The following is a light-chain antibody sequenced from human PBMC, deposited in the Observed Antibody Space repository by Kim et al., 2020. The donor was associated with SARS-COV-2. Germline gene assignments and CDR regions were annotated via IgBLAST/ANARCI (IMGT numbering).Light chain of an antibody. V-gene: IGKV3-15*01. J-gene: IGKJ4*01. CDR1: QSVTSN. Sequence: ETVMTQSPATLSLSPGERATLSCRASQSVTSNLAWYQQKPGQAPRLLIYGASTRATGIPARLSGSGSGTAFTLTISSLQSEDFGIYYCQQYNKWPSTFGGGTKVDIK. CDR2: GAS. CDR3: QQYNKWPST.